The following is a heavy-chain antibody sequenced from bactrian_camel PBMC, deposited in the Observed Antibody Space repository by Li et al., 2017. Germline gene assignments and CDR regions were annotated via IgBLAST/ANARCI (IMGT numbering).Heavy chain of an antibody. CDR2: LDSDGRI. CDR3: ATLSCRRGLATMTPLHNQ. J-gene: IGHJ4*01. Sequence: VQLVESGGGSVQAGGSLRLSCAVSVSSANDYCLGWFRQASGKEREWVGSLDSDGRINYADSVKGRFTISQDAAKKTLYLQMNNLQSEDTAKYFCATLSCRRGLATMTPLHNQWGQGTQVTVS. V-gene: IGHV3S67*01. D-gene: IGHD4*01. CDR1: VSSANDYC.